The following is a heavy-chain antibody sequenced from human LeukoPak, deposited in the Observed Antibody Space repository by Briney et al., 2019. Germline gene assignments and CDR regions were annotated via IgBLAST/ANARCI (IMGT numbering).Heavy chain of an antibody. CDR2: INPICGTA. Sequence: GSSVKVSCKASGGTFSSYDISWVRQAPGQGLEWMGGINPICGTANYAQKFQGRVTITADKSTSTAYMKLSSLRSEDTAVYYCARDLRRTYSRSWDYFDYWGQGTLVTVSS. V-gene: IGHV1-69*06. J-gene: IGHJ4*02. CDR3: ARDLRRTYSRSWDYFDY. CDR1: GGTFSSYD. D-gene: IGHD6-13*01.